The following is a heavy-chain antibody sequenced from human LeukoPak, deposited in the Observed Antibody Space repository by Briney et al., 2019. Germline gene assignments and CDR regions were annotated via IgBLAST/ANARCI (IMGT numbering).Heavy chain of an antibody. J-gene: IGHJ4*02. D-gene: IGHD5-18*01. V-gene: IGHV4-39*02. CDR3: AREEYNYGLYYFDF. CDR2: IYYSGST. Sequence: PSETPSLTCTVSGGPISTDSHYWGWIRQPPGKGLEWIGIIYYSGSTYYEPSLKSRVTISIDTSKNQFSLKLTSVSAADTAVYYCAREEYNYGLYYFDFWGQGTLVTVSS. CDR1: GGPISTDSHY.